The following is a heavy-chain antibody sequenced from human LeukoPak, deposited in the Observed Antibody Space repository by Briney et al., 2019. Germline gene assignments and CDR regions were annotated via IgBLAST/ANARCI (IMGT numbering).Heavy chain of an antibody. CDR3: AKGSGPGGYSYGTYYHYYYYMDV. CDR1: GFSFSSYG. Sequence: GSLRLSCAASGFSFSSYGMHWVRQAPGKGLEWVAFIRYDGSNKYYADSVKGRFTISRDNSKNTLYLQMNSLRAEDTAVYYCAKGSGPGGYSYGTYYHYYYYMDVWGKGTTVTVSS. V-gene: IGHV3-30*02. CDR2: IRYDGSNK. D-gene: IGHD5-18*01. J-gene: IGHJ6*03.